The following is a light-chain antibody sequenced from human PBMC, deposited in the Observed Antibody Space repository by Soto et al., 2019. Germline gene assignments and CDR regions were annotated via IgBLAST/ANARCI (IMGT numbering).Light chain of an antibody. J-gene: IGKJ5*01. V-gene: IGKV3D-15*01. CDR3: QQYNNWPPIT. CDR1: QSVSRY. CDR2: GAS. Sequence: IVLTQSPTTLSLSPGERATLSCRASQSVSRYLAWYQQKPGQAPRLLIYGASTRATGIPARFSGSGSGTEFTLTISSLQSEDFAIYYCQQYNNWPPITFGQGTRLEIK.